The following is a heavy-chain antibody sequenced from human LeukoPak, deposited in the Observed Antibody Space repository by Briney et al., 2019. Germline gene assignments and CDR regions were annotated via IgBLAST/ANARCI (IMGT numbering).Heavy chain of an antibody. V-gene: IGHV4-59*08. CDR2: IHYTGSA. CDR3: ARFDCFGASCHFDH. Sequence: SDTLSLTCTVSSGFIGNYYWSWVRQPPRKGLQRIAYIHYTGSAGYNPSLKSRVTISVDTSKNQFSLKLRSVTAADTAVYYCARFDCFGASCHFDHWGQGTLVPVSS. D-gene: IGHD2-2*01. CDR1: SGFIGNYY. J-gene: IGHJ4*02.